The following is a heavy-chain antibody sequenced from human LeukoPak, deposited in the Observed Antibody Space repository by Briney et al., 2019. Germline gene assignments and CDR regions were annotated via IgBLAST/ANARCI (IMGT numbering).Heavy chain of an antibody. V-gene: IGHV4-39*07. Sequence: KASETLSLTCTVSGGSITSSSYNWGWIRQPPGKGLEWIGIVYYSGSTYYNPSLKSRVTISVDTSKNQFSLKLSSVTAADTAVYYCARGREGYSYVYECWGQGTLVTVSS. D-gene: IGHD5-18*01. CDR3: ARGREGYSYVYEC. CDR2: VYYSGST. J-gene: IGHJ4*02. CDR1: GGSITSSSYN.